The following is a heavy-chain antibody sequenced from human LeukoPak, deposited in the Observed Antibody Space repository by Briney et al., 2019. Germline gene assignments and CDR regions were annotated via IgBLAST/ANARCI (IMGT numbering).Heavy chain of an antibody. Sequence: SETLSLTCTVSGGSISSSSYYWGWIRQPPGKGLEWIGSIYYSGSTNYNPSLESRVTISVDKSKNQFSLKLSSVTAADTAVYYCARGHMTTPDYWGQGTLVTVSS. CDR3: ARGHMTTPDY. CDR2: IYYSGST. V-gene: IGHV4-39*07. CDR1: GGSISSSSYY. D-gene: IGHD4-11*01. J-gene: IGHJ4*02.